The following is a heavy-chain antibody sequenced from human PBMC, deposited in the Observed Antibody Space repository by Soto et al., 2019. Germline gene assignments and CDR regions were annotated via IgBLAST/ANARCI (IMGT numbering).Heavy chain of an antibody. V-gene: IGHV3-48*01. CDR2: ISSSSSTI. CDR1: GFTFSSYS. D-gene: IGHD2-15*01. J-gene: IGHJ6*03. Sequence: GGSLRLSCAASGFTFSSYSMNWVRQAPGKGLEWVSYISSSSSTIYYADSVKGRFTISRDNAKNSLYLQMNSLRAEDTAVYYCAREVAATPGLDYYYMDVWGKGTTVTVSS. CDR3: AREVAATPGLDYYYMDV.